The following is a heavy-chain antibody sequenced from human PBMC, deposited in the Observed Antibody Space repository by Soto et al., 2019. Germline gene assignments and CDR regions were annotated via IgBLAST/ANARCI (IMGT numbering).Heavy chain of an antibody. CDR2: FDPEDGET. D-gene: IGHD4-17*01. CDR3: ATGSLPELRRLWYYFDY. V-gene: IGHV1-24*01. J-gene: IGHJ4*02. CDR1: GYTLTELS. Sequence: QVQLVQSGAEVKKPGASVKVSCKVSGYTLTELSMHWVRQAPGKGLEWMVGFDPEDGETIYAQEFQGRVTMTEETSTDTAYMELSSLRSEDTAVYYCATGSLPELRRLWYYFDYWGQGTLVTVSS.